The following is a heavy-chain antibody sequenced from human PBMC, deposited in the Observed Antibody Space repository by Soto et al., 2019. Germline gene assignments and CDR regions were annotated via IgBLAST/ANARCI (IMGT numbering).Heavy chain of an antibody. D-gene: IGHD3-22*01. Sequence: GSSLKLSCKASGYTFTGYYIHWVRQAPGQGIEWMGWINPNSGGTNYAQKFQGWVTMTRDTSISTAYMELSRLRSDDTAVYYCARSPYYYDRSGYSAHWGQGTLVTVSS. V-gene: IGHV1-2*04. CDR1: GYTFTGYY. CDR2: INPNSGGT. CDR3: ARSPYYYDRSGYSAH. J-gene: IGHJ4*02.